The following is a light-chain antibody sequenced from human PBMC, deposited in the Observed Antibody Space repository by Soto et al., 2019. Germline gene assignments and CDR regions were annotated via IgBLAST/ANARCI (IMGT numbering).Light chain of an antibody. J-gene: IGKJ1*01. CDR3: QQYGTSPWT. Sequence: EIVLTQSPGTLSLSPGDRATLSCRASPSVNSNFLAWYQQKPGQAPRLLIYGASSRATGIPDTFSGSGSGTDFTLTISRLEPGDFAVYYCQQYGTSPWTFGQGTKVDI. CDR1: PSVNSNF. V-gene: IGKV3-20*01. CDR2: GAS.